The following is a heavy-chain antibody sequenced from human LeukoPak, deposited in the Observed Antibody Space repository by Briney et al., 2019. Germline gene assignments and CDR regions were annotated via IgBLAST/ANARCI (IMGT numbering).Heavy chain of an antibody. Sequence: ASVKVSCKASGGTFSSYAISWVRQAPGQGLEWMGGIIPIFGTANYAQKFQGRVTITADESTSTAYMELSRLRSDDTAVYYCARGYELGLGFDVWGQGTMVTVSS. CDR1: GGTFSSYA. D-gene: IGHD1-7*01. CDR3: ARGYELGLGFDV. V-gene: IGHV1-69*13. CDR2: IIPIFGTA. J-gene: IGHJ3*01.